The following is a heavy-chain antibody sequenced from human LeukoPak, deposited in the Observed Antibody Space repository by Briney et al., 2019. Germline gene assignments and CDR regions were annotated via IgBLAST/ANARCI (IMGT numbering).Heavy chain of an antibody. CDR1: CGSFSGYY. CDR3: ARGELQRRYYVDY. D-gene: IGHD1-7*01. CDR2: INHSVST. Sequence: SETLSLTCAVYCGSFSGYYWSWIRQPPGKGLEWIGEINHSVSTNYNPSLESRVTISVDTSKNEFSLKLSSGTAADTTVYYCARGELQRRYYVDYWGQKTLVTVSS. J-gene: IGHJ4*02. V-gene: IGHV4-34*01.